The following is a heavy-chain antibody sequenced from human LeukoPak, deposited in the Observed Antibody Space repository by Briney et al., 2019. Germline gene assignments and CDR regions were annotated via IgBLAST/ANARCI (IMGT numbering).Heavy chain of an antibody. CDR2: INHISTT. CDR1: NGSFSTYN. CDR3: AKSNGYGLVDI. V-gene: IGHV4-34*01. J-gene: IGHJ3*02. D-gene: IGHD3-10*01. Sequence: SETLSLTCGVYNGSFSTYNWTWIRQPPGQGLEWIGQINHISTTKYNPSLEGRVTLSVDTSKNQFSLKLNSVTAADTAVYYCAKSNGYGLVDIWGQGTMVTVSS.